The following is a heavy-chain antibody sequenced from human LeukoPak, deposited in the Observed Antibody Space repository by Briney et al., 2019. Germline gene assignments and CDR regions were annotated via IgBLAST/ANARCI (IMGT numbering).Heavy chain of an antibody. V-gene: IGHV4-39*01. Sequence: SETLSLTCTVSGGSISNSSHYWGWIRQPPGKGLEWIGSIYYSGSTYYNPSLKSRVTISVDTSKNQFSLKLSSVTAADTAVYYCARVSSSSRPNFDYWGQGTLVTVSS. CDR1: GGSISNSSHY. CDR2: IYYSGST. CDR3: ARVSSSSRPNFDY. J-gene: IGHJ4*02. D-gene: IGHD6-6*01.